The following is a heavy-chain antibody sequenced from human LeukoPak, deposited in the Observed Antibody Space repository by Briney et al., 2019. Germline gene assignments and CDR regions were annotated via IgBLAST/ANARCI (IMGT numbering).Heavy chain of an antibody. CDR3: ANGYSSGGGFDY. Sequence: PGRSLRLSCAASGXTFSTYAMSWVRQAPGKGLEWVSGISGSGGNTYYADAVKGRFTISRDNSKNTLYLQMNSLRADDTAVYYCANGYSSGGGFDYWGQGTLVTVSS. CDR1: GXTFSTYA. CDR2: ISGSGGNT. V-gene: IGHV3-23*01. J-gene: IGHJ4*02. D-gene: IGHD6-19*01.